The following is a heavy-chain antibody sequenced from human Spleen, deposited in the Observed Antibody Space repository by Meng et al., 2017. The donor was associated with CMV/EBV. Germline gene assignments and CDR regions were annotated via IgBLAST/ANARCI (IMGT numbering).Heavy chain of an antibody. CDR2: ISSSSYI. D-gene: IGHD6-19*01. J-gene: IGHJ3*02. V-gene: IGHV3-21*04. CDR3: AKANGWYEAFDI. Sequence: GESLKISCAASGFTFSSYSMNWVRQAPGKGLEWVSSISSSSYIYYADSVKGRFTISRDNAKKSLYLQMNSLRAEDTALYYCAKANGWYEAFDIWGQGTMVTVSS. CDR1: GFTFSSYS.